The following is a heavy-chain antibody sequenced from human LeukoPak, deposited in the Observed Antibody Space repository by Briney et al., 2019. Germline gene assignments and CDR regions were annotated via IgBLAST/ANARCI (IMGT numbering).Heavy chain of an antibody. V-gene: IGHV1-46*01. CDR2: IYPRDGST. CDR1: GYTFTNNY. Sequence: AASVKVSCKASGYTFTNNYLHWVRQAPGQGLEWMGMIYPRDGSTSYAQNFQGRVTVTRDTSTTTVHMELRGLRSEDTAVYHCARDQEGFDYWGQGTVVTVSS. CDR3: ARDQEGFDY. J-gene: IGHJ4*02.